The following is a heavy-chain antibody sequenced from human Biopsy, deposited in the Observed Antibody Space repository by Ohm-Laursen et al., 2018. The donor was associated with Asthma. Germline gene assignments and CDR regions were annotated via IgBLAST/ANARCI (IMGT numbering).Heavy chain of an antibody. D-gene: IGHD6-19*01. Sequence: SSVKVSCNAPGATFSNFAIRWVRQAPGQGLEWLGGIMTVIGKTNYAQKFQGRVTITADESTSTAYMEVTSLRSEDTAIYYRARCQVGYSSGWSLLLKKIYYSGMDVWGQGTAVTVSS. CDR3: ARCQVGYSSGWSLLLKKIYYSGMDV. V-gene: IGHV1-69*01. J-gene: IGHJ6*02. CDR1: GATFSNFA. CDR2: IMTVIGKT.